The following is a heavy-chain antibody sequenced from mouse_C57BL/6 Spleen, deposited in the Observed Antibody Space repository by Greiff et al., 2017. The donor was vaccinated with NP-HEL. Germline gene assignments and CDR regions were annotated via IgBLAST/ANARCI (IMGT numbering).Heavy chain of an antibody. CDR1: GYTFTSYW. D-gene: IGHD1-1*01. CDR2: IDPSDSET. J-gene: IGHJ2*01. V-gene: IGHV1-52*01. CDR3: AREGVLRYYFYY. Sequence: VQLQQPGAELVRPGSSVKLSCKASGYTFTSYWMHWVKQRPIQGLEWIGNIDPSDSETHYHQKFKDQATLTIDKSSSTAYMQLSRLMSDDSAFYYCAREGVLRYYFYYWGQGTTLTFAS.